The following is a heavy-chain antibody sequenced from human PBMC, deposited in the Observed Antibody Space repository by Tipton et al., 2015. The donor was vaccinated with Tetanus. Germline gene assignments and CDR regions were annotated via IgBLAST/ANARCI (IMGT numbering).Heavy chain of an antibody. D-gene: IGHD3-3*01. Sequence: PGLVKPSETLSLTCTVSGGSVRSGDFSWNWIRQPPGKGLEWLAYVSYSGRTNSNYSLKSRITISQDTSTNQYFLKLSSVTPADTAVYFCARANYDFSMKGPFDSWGQGLMVVVSA. J-gene: IGHJ4*02. CDR3: ARANYDFSMKGPFDS. CDR2: VSYSGRT. V-gene: IGHV4-61*08. CDR1: GGSVRSGDFS.